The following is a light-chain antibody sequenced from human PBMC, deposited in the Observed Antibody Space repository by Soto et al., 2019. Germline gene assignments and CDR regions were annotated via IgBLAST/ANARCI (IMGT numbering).Light chain of an antibody. Sequence: EIVLTQFPGTLSLSPGERATLSCRASQSVSSSYLAWFQKKPGQAPRLLTYVPSSRATGIPDRFSGRGSGTDFTLTISRLEPEDFAVYYCQHYGSSPTFGQGAKLEIK. CDR1: QSVSSSY. CDR2: VPS. CDR3: QHYGSSPT. J-gene: IGKJ2*01. V-gene: IGKV3-20*01.